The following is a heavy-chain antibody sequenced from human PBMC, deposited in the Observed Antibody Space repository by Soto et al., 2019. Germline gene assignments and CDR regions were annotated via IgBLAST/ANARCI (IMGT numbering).Heavy chain of an antibody. CDR3: VRRPYSSGSLYYLDY. D-gene: IGHD2-8*02. Sequence: QVQLVQSGAEVEKPGASVKVSCKASGYMFTYYYIHWVRQGPGQGLEWMGIINPNSGTTTYAQSFQGRVTMTRDTSTSTVYMELTSLTSEDTAIYYCVRRPYSSGSLYYLDYWGQGTLVTVSS. CDR2: INPNSGTT. J-gene: IGHJ4*02. V-gene: IGHV1-46*01. CDR1: GYMFTYYY.